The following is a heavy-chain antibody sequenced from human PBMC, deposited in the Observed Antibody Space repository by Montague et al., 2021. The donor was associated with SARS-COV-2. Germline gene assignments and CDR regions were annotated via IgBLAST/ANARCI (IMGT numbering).Heavy chain of an antibody. Sequence: SETLSLTCTVSGGSVSSGGYYWSWIRQPPGKGLEWIGYIYYSGSTNYNPSHKSRVTISLDTSKNQFSLKLTSVTAADTAVYYCARVSLAAAATRSDYWGQGTLVTVSS. J-gene: IGHJ4*02. D-gene: IGHD6-13*01. CDR3: ARVSLAAAATRSDY. V-gene: IGHV4-61*08. CDR2: IYYSGST. CDR1: GGSVSSGGYY.